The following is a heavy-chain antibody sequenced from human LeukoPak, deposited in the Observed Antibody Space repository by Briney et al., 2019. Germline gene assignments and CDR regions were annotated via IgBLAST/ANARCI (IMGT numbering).Heavy chain of an antibody. CDR1: GFTFSSYA. V-gene: IGHV3-30-3*01. Sequence: WGGLRLSCAAPGFTFSSYAMPWVRPAPGKGVEWGGGILYYGSKKYYADSVKGRFTISRDNAKNSLYLQMNSLRAEDTAVYYCARGRQYYDFWSGYYTLEPYYFDYWGQGTLVTVSS. D-gene: IGHD3-3*01. J-gene: IGHJ4*02. CDR3: ARGRQYYDFWSGYYTLEPYYFDY. CDR2: ILYYGSKK.